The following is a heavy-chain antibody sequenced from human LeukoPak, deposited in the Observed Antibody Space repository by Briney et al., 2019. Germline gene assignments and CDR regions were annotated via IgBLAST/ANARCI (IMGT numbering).Heavy chain of an antibody. CDR1: GYTLTELS. J-gene: IGHJ4*02. D-gene: IGHD3-10*01. V-gene: IGHV1-24*01. CDR3: ATGFRWFGELSTDY. CDR2: FDPEDGET. Sequence: GASVKVSCKVSGYTLTELSMHWVRQAPGKGLEWMGGFDPEDGETIYAQKFQGRVAMTEDTSTDTAYMELSSLRSEDTAVYYCATGFRWFGELSTDYWGQGTLVTVSS.